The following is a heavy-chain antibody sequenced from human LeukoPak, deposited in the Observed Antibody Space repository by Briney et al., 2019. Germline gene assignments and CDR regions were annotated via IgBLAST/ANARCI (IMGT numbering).Heavy chain of an antibody. Sequence: SETLSLTCTVSGGSISSYYWSWIRQPPGKGLEWIGYIYYSGSTNYNPSLKSRVTISVDTSKNQFSLKLSSVTAADTAVYYCARDPSSNWNHNWFDPWGQGTLVTVSS. CDR1: GGSISSYY. CDR2: IYYSGST. J-gene: IGHJ5*02. CDR3: ARDPSSNWNHNWFDP. D-gene: IGHD1-20*01. V-gene: IGHV4-59*12.